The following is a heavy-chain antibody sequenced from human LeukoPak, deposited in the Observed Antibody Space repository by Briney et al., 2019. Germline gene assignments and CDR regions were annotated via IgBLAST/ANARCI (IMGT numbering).Heavy chain of an antibody. Sequence: GGSLRLSCAASGFTFTHYWMCWVRQAPGKGLEWVANIHQDGSKQYYLDSVEGRFTISRDNAKNSLYLQMDNLRAEDTAVYYCSNGIYSSSYWGRGTLVTVSS. CDR1: GFTFTHYW. V-gene: IGHV3-7*01. CDR2: IHQDGSKQ. CDR3: SNGIYSSSY. J-gene: IGHJ4*02. D-gene: IGHD6-6*01.